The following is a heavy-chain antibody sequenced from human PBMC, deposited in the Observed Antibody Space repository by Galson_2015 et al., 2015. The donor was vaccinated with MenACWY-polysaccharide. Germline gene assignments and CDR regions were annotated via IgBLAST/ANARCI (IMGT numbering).Heavy chain of an antibody. Sequence: SLRLSCAASGFTFSSYAMSRVRQAAGKGLEWVSSTSGSDGSTYYADSVKGRFTISRDNSKNTLYLQMNYLRAEDTAVYYCAKGHTDRNGYYYFDYWGQGTLVTVSS. CDR2: TSGSDGST. CDR3: AKGHTDRNGYYYFDY. CDR1: GFTFSSYA. D-gene: IGHD3-22*01. J-gene: IGHJ4*02. V-gene: IGHV3-23*01.